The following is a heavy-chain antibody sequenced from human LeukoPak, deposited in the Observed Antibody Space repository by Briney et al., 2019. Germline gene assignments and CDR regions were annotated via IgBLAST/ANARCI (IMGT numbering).Heavy chain of an antibody. V-gene: IGHV4-39*01. J-gene: IGHJ4*02. Sequence: PSETLSLTCTVSGGSISSSSYYWGWIRQPPGKGLEWIGGIYYSGSTYYNPSLKSRVTISVDTSKNQFSLKLSSVTAADTAVYYCARHRGSYPHFDYWGQGTLVTVSS. D-gene: IGHD1-26*01. CDR2: IYYSGST. CDR1: GGSISSSSYY. CDR3: ARHRGSYPHFDY.